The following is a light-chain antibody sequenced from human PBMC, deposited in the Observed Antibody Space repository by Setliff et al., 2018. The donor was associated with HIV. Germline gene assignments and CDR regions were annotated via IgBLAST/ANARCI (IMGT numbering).Light chain of an antibody. CDR1: SSDVGGYSH. V-gene: IGLV2-14*01. CDR3: SSYAITNTLP. J-gene: IGLJ1*01. CDR2: EVR. Sequence: ALTQPASVSGSPGQSITISCTGTSSDVGGYSHVSWYQQHPGKAPKLIIYEVRNRPSGVSNRLSGSKSGNTASLTISGLRAEDEADYYCSSYAITNTLPFGTGTKVTVL.